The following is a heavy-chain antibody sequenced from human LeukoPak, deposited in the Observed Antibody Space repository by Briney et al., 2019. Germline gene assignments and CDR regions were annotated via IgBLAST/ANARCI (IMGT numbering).Heavy chain of an antibody. J-gene: IGHJ3*02. D-gene: IGHD1-26*01. Sequence: PGGSLRLSCAASGSTFSSYAMHWVRQAPGKGLEWVAVISYDGSNKYYADSVKGRFTISRDNSKNTLYLQMNSLRAEDTAVYYCARGRRIVGATFDIWGQGTMVTVSS. CDR3: ARGRRIVGATFDI. V-gene: IGHV3-30*04. CDR2: ISYDGSNK. CDR1: GSTFSSYA.